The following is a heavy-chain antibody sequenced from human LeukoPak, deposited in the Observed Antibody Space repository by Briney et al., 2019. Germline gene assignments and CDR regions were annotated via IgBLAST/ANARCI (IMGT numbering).Heavy chain of an antibody. J-gene: IGHJ4*02. CDR1: GFSFSNYC. V-gene: IGHV3-30*03. Sequence: PGGSLRLSCAASGFSFSNYCMHWVRQAPGKGLEGVAVISNDASKKYYVDSVKGRFTISRDESKNTLHLQMNSLRTEDTAVCYCATPPENGANVDYWGQGTLVTVSS. CDR2: ISNDASKK. D-gene: IGHD4/OR15-4a*01. CDR3: ATPPENGANVDY.